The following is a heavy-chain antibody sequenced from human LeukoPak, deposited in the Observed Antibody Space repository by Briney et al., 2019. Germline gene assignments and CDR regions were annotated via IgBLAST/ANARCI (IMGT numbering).Heavy chain of an antibody. Sequence: PGGSLRLSCAASGFTVSSNYMSWVRQAPGKGLEWVSAISGSGGSTYYADSVKGRLTISRDNSKNTLYLQMNSLRAEDTAVYYCAKKEPLGYCSSTSCSFFDYWGQGTLVTVSS. V-gene: IGHV3-23*01. CDR3: AKKEPLGYCSSTSCSFFDY. J-gene: IGHJ4*02. CDR1: GFTVSSNY. CDR2: ISGSGGST. D-gene: IGHD2-2*01.